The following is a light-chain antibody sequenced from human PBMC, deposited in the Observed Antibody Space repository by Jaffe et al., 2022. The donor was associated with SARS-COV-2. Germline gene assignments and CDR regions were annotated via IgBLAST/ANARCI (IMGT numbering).Light chain of an antibody. CDR3: QSYDSSLSGSVV. CDR2: GNI. V-gene: IGLV1-40*01. J-gene: IGLJ2*01. CDR1: SSNIGAGYD. Sequence: QSVLTQPPSVSGAPGQRVTISCTGSSSNIGAGYDVHWYQQLPGTAPKLLIYGNIKRPSGVPDRFSASKSGTSASLAISGLQTEDEADYYCQSYDSSLSGSVVFGGGTKLTVL.